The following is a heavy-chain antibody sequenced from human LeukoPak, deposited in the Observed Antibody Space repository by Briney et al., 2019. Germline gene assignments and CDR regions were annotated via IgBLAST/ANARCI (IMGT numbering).Heavy chain of an antibody. J-gene: IGHJ4*02. V-gene: IGHV3-23*01. CDR2: ISGSGGST. CDR1: GFTFSSYA. D-gene: IGHD2-2*01. CDR3: AKDLRYCSSTSCYTDYFDY. Sequence: GGSLRLSCAASGFTFSSYAMSWVRQAPGKGLEWVSAISGSGGSTYYADSVKGRFTVSRDNSKNTLYLQMNSLRAEDTAVYYCAKDLRYCSSTSCYTDYFDYWGQGTLVTVSS.